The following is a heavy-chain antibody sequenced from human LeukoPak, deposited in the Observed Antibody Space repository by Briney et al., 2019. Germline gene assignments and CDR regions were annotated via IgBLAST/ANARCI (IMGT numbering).Heavy chain of an antibody. CDR2: ISYDRSYK. D-gene: IGHD5-24*01. Sequence: GGPQRLSCAASGFTFCNYRMLCAREAPGRGVVWVALISYDRSYKDYVDSVKGRFTISRDNSTNTLYLQMNILRAEDTAVYYCAKDQDKYGYNSEDPFDYWGQGTLVTVSS. CDR1: GFTFCNYR. J-gene: IGHJ4*02. CDR3: AKDQDKYGYNSEDPFDY. V-gene: IGHV3-30*18.